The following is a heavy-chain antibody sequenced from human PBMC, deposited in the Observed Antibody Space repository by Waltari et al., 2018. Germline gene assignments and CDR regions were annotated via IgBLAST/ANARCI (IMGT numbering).Heavy chain of an antibody. CDR3: ARAGRTGTFDY. D-gene: IGHD2-8*02. J-gene: IGHJ4*02. CDR2: MSSSSRYI. CDR1: GFTFSSYS. Sequence: EVQLVESGGGLVKPGGSLRLSCAASGFTFSSYSMNWVRQAPGKGLGGVSSMSSSSRYIYYADSVKGRFTIARDNAKNSLYLQMNSLRAEDTAVYYCARAGRTGTFDYWGQGTLVTVSS. V-gene: IGHV3-21*01.